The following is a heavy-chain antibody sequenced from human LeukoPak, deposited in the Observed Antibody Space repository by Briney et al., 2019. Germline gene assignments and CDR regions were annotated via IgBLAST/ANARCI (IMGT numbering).Heavy chain of an antibody. CDR2: IIPIFGTA. Sequence: SVKVSCKASGGTFSSYAISWVRQAPGQGLEWMGGIIPIFGTANYAQKFQGRVTITADESTSTAYMELSSLRSEDTAVYYCARDGNATYYYGSGSYYNLPTLDYWGRGTLVTVS. V-gene: IGHV1-69*13. CDR3: ARDGNATYYYGSGSYYNLPTLDY. J-gene: IGHJ4*02. D-gene: IGHD3-10*01. CDR1: GGTFSSYA.